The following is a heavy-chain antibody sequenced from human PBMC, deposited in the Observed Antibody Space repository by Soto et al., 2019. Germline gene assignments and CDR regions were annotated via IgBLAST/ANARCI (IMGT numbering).Heavy chain of an antibody. V-gene: IGHV3-33*01. Sequence: GGSLRLSCAASGFTFSSYGMHWVRQAPGKGLEWVAVIWYDGSNKYYADSVKGRFTISRDNSKNTLYLQMNSLRAEDTAVYYCARVKRGSGNYYYYYGMDVWGQGTTVTVSS. CDR2: IWYDGSNK. J-gene: IGHJ6*02. D-gene: IGHD3-16*01. CDR3: ARVKRGSGNYYYYYGMDV. CDR1: GFTFSSYG.